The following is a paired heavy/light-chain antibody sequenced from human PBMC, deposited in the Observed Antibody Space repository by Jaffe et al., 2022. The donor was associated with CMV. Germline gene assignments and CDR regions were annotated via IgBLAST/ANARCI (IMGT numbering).Light chain of an antibody. J-gene: IGLJ2*01. V-gene: IGLV2-11*02. CDR1: FSDLGGHKS. Sequence: QSALTQPRSVSGSPGQSVTISCTGTFSDLGGHKSVTWYQHHPGRAPQLIIFDVNRRPAGVPDRFSGSRSGNTASLTISGLQIEDEADYFCCSYVDSDSLYVVFGGGTAVTVL. CDR3: CSYVDSDSLYVV. CDR2: DVN.
Heavy chain of an antibody. D-gene: IGHD3-16*01. CDR3: ARGDLRGGMFNWIDP. V-gene: IGHV4-31*03. Sequence: QVQLQESGPGLVKSSQTLSLTCTISGGSIRSGGDHWTWIRRQPGKGLEWIGYIYYTGRTYYNPSLKNRVQLSLGTSENQFSLTINSVTAADTAIYYCARGDLRGGMFNWIDPWGQGILVTVSP. CDR1: GGSIRSGGDH. J-gene: IGHJ5*02. CDR2: IYYTGRT.